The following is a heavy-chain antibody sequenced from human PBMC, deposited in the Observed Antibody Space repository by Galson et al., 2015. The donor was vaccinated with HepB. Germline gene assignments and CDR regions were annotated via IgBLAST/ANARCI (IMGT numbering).Heavy chain of an antibody. CDR3: AREDEPLYFDY. CDR1: GFTFSSYS. V-gene: IGHV3-21*01. J-gene: IGHJ4*02. CDR2: ISSSSSYI. Sequence: SLRLSCAASGFTFSSYSMNWVRQAPGKGLEWVSSISSSSSYIYYADSVKGRFTISRDNAKNSLYLQMNSLRAEDTAAYYCAREDEPLYFDYWGQGTLVTVSS.